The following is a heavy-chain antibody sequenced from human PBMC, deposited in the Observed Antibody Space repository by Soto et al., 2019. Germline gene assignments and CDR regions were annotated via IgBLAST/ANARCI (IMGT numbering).Heavy chain of an antibody. V-gene: IGHV3-23*01. Sequence: SLRLSCAASGFTFSSYAMGWVRQGPGKGLEWVAVVSIGGSTHYADSVRGRFTISRDNSKNTLSLQMNSLTAEDTAVYFCAKRRGAGGHFDYWGQGALVTVSS. CDR2: VSIGGST. CDR3: AKRRGAGGHFDY. CDR1: GFTFSSYA. D-gene: IGHD2-15*01. J-gene: IGHJ4*02.